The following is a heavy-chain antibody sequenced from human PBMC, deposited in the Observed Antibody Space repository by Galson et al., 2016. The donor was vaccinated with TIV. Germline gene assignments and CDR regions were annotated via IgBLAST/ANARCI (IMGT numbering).Heavy chain of an antibody. CDR2: IDPKSGGT. CDR1: GYAFTAFY. Sequence: SVKVSCKASGYAFTAFYLHWVRQAPGHGLEWMGWIDPKSGGTHYAQNFQGRVTMSRDTSISTAYMDLSSLTSDDTAVYFCATSWAVQLGRLDAFVIWGQGTLVIVSS. V-gene: IGHV1-2*02. J-gene: IGHJ3*02. CDR3: ATSWAVQLGRLDAFVI. D-gene: IGHD1-1*01.